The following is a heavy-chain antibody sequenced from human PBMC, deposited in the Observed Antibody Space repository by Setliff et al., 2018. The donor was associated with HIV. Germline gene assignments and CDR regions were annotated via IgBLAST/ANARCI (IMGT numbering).Heavy chain of an antibody. CDR3: ARGGPAVAYAVDV. D-gene: IGHD5-12*01. V-gene: IGHV4-38-2*01. J-gene: IGHJ6*02. CDR1: GDSITGSFY. Sequence: PSETLSLTCGVSGDSITGSFYWAWIRQPPGKGLEWIANIYPSGSIWPSGISNYNPSLKGRVTISLDMSQNQFSLKVNSVTAADTAIYYCARGGPAVAYAVDVWGQGTTVTVSS. CDR2: IWPSGIS.